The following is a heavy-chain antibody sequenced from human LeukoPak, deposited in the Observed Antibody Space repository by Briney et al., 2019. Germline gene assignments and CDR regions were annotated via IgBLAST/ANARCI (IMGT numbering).Heavy chain of an antibody. Sequence: GGSLRLSCAASGFTFSSYSMNWVRQAPGKGLEWVSSISSSSSYIYYADSAKGRFTISRDNAKNSLYLQMNSLRAEDTAVYYCASLTVVTELDYWGQGTLVTVSS. J-gene: IGHJ4*02. CDR2: ISSSSSYI. CDR3: ASLTVVTELDY. V-gene: IGHV3-21*01. D-gene: IGHD4-23*01. CDR1: GFTFSSYS.